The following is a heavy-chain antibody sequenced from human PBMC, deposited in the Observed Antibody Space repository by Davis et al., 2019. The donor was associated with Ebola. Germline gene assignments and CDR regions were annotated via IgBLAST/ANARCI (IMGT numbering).Heavy chain of an antibody. CDR2: IYYSGST. V-gene: IGHV4-39*01. CDR3: ARHRQYTAMSLYGFDY. Sequence: SETLSLTCTVSGGSISSSSYYWGWIRQPPGKGLEWIGSIYYSGSTYYNPSLKSRVTISVDTSKNQFSLKLSSVTAADTAVYYCARHRQYTAMSLYGFDYWGQGTLVTVSS. J-gene: IGHJ4*02. CDR1: GGSISSSSYY. D-gene: IGHD5-18*01.